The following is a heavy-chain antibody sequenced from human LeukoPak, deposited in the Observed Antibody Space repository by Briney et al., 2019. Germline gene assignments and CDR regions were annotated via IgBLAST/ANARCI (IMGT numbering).Heavy chain of an antibody. J-gene: IGHJ4*02. CDR1: GGSTSSSSYY. CDR2: IYTSGTT. D-gene: IGHD3-22*01. CDR3: ARSYDSSGYYLYYFDY. Sequence: TSETLSLTCTVSGGSTSSSSYYWSWIRQPAGKGLEWIGRIYTSGTTNYNPSLKSRVTISVDTSKNQFSLKLSSVTAADTAVYYCARSYDSSGYYLYYFDYWGQGTLVTVSS. V-gene: IGHV4-61*02.